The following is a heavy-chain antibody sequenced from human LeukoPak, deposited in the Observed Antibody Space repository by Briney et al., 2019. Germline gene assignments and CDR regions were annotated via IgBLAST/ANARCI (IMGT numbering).Heavy chain of an antibody. CDR1: GFTFSHYW. CDR3: AREHKQGSGLKDY. D-gene: IGHD6-19*01. J-gene: IGHJ4*02. V-gene: IGHV3-7*01. Sequence: GGSLRLSCAASGFTFSHYWMSWVRQAPGKGLEWVANIKHDGSDKFHVDSVKGRFTISRDNAKNSLYLQMNSLRAEDTAVYYCAREHKQGSGLKDYWGQGTLVTVSS. CDR2: IKHDGSDK.